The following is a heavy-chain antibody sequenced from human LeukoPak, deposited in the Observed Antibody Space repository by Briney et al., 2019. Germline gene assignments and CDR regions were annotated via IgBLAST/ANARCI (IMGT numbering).Heavy chain of an antibody. D-gene: IGHD3-22*01. CDR2: ISGDGNST. J-gene: IGHJ4*02. CDR3: ATNFGAYYHDTSGYYDF. V-gene: IGHV3-43*02. Sequence: PGGSLRLSCAASGYTFDDYAMHWVRQAPGKGLEWVSLISGDGNSTNYAGSVKGRITIPRDNNKNSLYLQMNSLRTEDTAFYYCATNFGAYYHDTSGYYDFWGQGTLVTVSS. CDR1: GYTFDDYA.